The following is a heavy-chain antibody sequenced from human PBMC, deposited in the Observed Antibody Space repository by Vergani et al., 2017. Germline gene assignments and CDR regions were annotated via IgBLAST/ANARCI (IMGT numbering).Heavy chain of an antibody. CDR2: IIPIIGTA. Sequence: QVQLVQSGAEVKKPGSSVKVSCKASGGTFSSYAISWVRQAPGQGLEWMGRIIPIIGTANYAQKFQGRVTITADESTSTAYMELSSLRSEDTAVYYCARYQFNYGSGSYYGMDVWGQGTTVTVSS. D-gene: IGHD3-10*01. CDR1: GGTFSSYA. CDR3: ARYQFNYGSGSYYGMDV. J-gene: IGHJ6*02. V-gene: IGHV1-69*11.